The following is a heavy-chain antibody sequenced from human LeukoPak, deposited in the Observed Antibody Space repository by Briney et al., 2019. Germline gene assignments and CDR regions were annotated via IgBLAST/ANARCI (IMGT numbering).Heavy chain of an antibody. CDR2: VNQGGTEK. CDR3: AREHYFYYMDG. V-gene: IGHV3-7*01. J-gene: IGHJ6*03. CDR1: GFTFSNAW. Sequence: GGSLRLSCAASGFTFSNAWMTWVRQAPGKGLEWVANVNQGGTEKYYVDSVKGRFTISRDNAENSLYLQMNSLRAEDTAVYYCAREHYFYYMDGWGKGTTVTVSS.